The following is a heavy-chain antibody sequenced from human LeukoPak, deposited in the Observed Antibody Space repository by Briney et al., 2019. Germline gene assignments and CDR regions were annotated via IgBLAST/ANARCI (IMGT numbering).Heavy chain of an antibody. D-gene: IGHD3-22*01. Sequence: GGSLRLSCAASGFTFDDYGMSWVRQAPGKGLEWVSGINWNGGSTGYADSVKGRFTISRDNAKNSLYLQMNSLRAEDTALYYCARINDSSGYYYGGIDYWGQGTLVTVSS. CDR3: ARINDSSGYYYGGIDY. CDR1: GFTFDDYG. CDR2: INWNGGST. J-gene: IGHJ4*02. V-gene: IGHV3-20*04.